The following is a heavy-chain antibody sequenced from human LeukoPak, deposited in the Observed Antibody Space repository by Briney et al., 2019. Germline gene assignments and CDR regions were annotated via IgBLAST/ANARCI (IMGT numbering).Heavy chain of an antibody. Sequence: PSETLSLTCTVSGGSISSSSYYWGWIRQPPGKGLEWIGSIYYSGNTYYNASLKSRVTISGDTSKNQFSLILSSVTAADTAVYYCATPGVARAYWGQGTLVTVSS. D-gene: IGHD5-12*01. V-gene: IGHV4-39*01. CDR2: IYYSGNT. J-gene: IGHJ4*02. CDR1: GGSISSSSYY. CDR3: ATPGVARAY.